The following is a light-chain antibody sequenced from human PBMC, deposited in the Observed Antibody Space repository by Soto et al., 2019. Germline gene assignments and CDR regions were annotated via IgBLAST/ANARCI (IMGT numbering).Light chain of an antibody. Sequence: QSVLTQPPSASGTPGQRVTVSCSGSRSNIGSNTVHWYQQLPGAAPKLLIYRDNRRPSGVPDRFSGSKSGTSASLAISGLQSEDEGDYYCATWDDSQNVLYVFGTGTKVTVL. CDR3: ATWDDSQNVLYV. CDR1: RSNIGSNT. J-gene: IGLJ1*01. V-gene: IGLV1-44*01. CDR2: RDN.